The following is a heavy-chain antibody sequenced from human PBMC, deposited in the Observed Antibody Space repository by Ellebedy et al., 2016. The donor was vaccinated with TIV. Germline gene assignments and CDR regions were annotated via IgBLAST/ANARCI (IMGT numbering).Heavy chain of an antibody. CDR3: AKNPVAYNWNYADDH. J-gene: IGHJ5*02. Sequence: GESLKISCAASGISLRSYAMSWVRQAPGKGLEWVSTLGGSGGTTYYGDYVKGRFTISRDTSRNTLYLQMSSLRAEDTAVYYCAKNPVAYNWNYADDHWGQGTLVTVSS. D-gene: IGHD1-7*01. V-gene: IGHV3-23*01. CDR2: LGGSGGTT. CDR1: GISLRSYA.